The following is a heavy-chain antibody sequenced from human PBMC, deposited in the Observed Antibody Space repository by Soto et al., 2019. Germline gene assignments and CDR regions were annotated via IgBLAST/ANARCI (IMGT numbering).Heavy chain of an antibody. D-gene: IGHD2-21*02. CDR2: INHGGIT. J-gene: IGHJ6*02. Sequence: QVQLQQWGAGLLKPSETLSLTCDVYGGSFGGYFWSWIRQPPGKGLEWIGEINHGGITNYNPSLKSRITISVDTSKNPFSLRLSSVTAADAAVYYCARQGAVTVMFYYHGMDVWGQGTSVTVSS. V-gene: IGHV4-34*02. CDR1: GGSFGGYF. CDR3: ARQGAVTVMFYYHGMDV.